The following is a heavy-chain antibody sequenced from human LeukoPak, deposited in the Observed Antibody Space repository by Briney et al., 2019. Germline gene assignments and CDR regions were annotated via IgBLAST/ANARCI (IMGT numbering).Heavy chain of an antibody. D-gene: IGHD2-21*01. CDR1: GGSISSHY. J-gene: IGHJ4*02. V-gene: IGHV4-59*11. CDR2: IFNSGGT. Sequence: SETLSLTCTVSGGSISSHYWSWIRQPPGKGLEWIGYIFNSGGTSYNPSLKSRVTISLDTSKNQFSLKLSSVTAADTAVYYCATYRSRGFDYWGQGTLVTVSS. CDR3: ATYRSRGFDY.